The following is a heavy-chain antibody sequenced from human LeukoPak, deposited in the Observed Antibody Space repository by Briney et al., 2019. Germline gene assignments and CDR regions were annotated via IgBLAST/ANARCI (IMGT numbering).Heavy chain of an antibody. V-gene: IGHV4-61*02. Sequence: SQTLSLTCTVSGGSISSGSYYWSWIRQPAGKGLEWIGRIYTSGSTNYNPSLKSRVTISVDTSKNQFSLKLSSVTAADTAVYYCARLKYYYDSSGYRAEYFQHWGQGTLVTVSS. D-gene: IGHD3-22*01. CDR3: ARLKYYYDSSGYRAEYFQH. CDR1: GGSISSGSYY. J-gene: IGHJ1*01. CDR2: IYTSGST.